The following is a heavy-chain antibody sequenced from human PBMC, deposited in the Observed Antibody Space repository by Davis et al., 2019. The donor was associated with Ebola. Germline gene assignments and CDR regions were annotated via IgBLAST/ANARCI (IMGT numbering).Heavy chain of an antibody. CDR1: GFTFSNYW. CDR2: IRPDGSEE. V-gene: IGHV3-7*03. D-gene: IGHD6-19*01. CDR3: ARDIGYSNGWPDYYYYGMDV. J-gene: IGHJ6*02. Sequence: GESLKISCAASGFTFSNYWRSWVRQAPGKGLEGVANIRPDGSEEQYVDSLKGRINISRDNAKNSLYLQVDSLRDEDTAVYYCARDIGYSNGWPDYYYYGMDVWGQGTTVTVTS.